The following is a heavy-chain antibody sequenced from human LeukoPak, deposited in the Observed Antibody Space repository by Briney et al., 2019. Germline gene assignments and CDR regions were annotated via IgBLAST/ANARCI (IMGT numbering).Heavy chain of an antibody. Sequence: GSSVKVSCKASGGTFSSYANSWVRQAPGQGLEWMGGIIPIFGTANYAQKFQGRVTITADKSTSIAYMELSSLRSEDTAVYYCARDLYSSGWYRIFDYWGQGTLVTVSS. CDR1: GGTFSSYA. J-gene: IGHJ4*02. V-gene: IGHV1-69*06. CDR2: IIPIFGTA. CDR3: ARDLYSSGWYRIFDY. D-gene: IGHD6-19*01.